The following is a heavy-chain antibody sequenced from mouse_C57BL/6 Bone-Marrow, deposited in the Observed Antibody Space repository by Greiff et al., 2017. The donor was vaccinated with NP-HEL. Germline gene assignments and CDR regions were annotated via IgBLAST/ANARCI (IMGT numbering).Heavy chain of an antibody. D-gene: IGHD1-1*01. Sequence: DVKLQESGGGLVKPGGSLKLSCAASGFTFSSYAMSWVRQTPEKRLEWVATISDGGSYTYYPDNVKGRFTISRDNAKNNLYLQMSHLKSEDTAMYYCAALLRYLYYAMDYWGQGTSVTVSS. CDR2: ISDGGSYT. CDR1: GFTFSSYA. CDR3: AALLRYLYYAMDY. J-gene: IGHJ4*01. V-gene: IGHV5-4*03.